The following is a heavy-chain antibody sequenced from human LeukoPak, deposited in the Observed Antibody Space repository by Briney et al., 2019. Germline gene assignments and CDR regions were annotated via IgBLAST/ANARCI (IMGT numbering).Heavy chain of an antibody. D-gene: IGHD2-15*01. CDR2: INHSGST. CDR3: AREVVAATNWFDP. Sequence: SETLSLTCAVYGGSFSGYYWSWIRRPPGKGLEWIGEINHSGSTNYNPSLKSRVTISVDTSKNQFSLKLSSVTAEDTAVYYCAREVVAATNWFDPWGQGTLVTVSS. CDR1: GGSFSGYY. J-gene: IGHJ5*02. V-gene: IGHV4-34*01.